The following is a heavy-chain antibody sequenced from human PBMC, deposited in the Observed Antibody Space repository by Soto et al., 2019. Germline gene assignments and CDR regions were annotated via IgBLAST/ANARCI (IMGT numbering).Heavy chain of an antibody. D-gene: IGHD1-26*01. V-gene: IGHV3-15*07. J-gene: IGHJ4*02. CDR2: IKSKTDGGTT. CDR3: TTVAAQRAVGATQISQY. Sequence: PGGSLRLSCAASGFTFSNAWMNWVRQAPGKGLEWVGRIKSKTDGGTTDYAAPVKGRFTISRDDSKNTLYLQMNSLKTEDTAVYYCTTVAAQRAVGATQISQYWGQGTLVTVSS. CDR1: GFTFSNAW.